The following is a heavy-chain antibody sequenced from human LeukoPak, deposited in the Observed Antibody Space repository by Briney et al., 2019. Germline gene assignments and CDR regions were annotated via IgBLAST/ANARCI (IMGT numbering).Heavy chain of an antibody. V-gene: IGHV4-59*01. D-gene: IGHD3-10*01. CDR3: AREVMVRGVSAFDI. J-gene: IGHJ3*02. CDR2: MYYSGST. Sequence: SETLSLTCTVSGGSISSFYWSWIRQPPGQGLEWIGYMYYSGSTNYNPSLKSRVTISVDTSKNQLSLKLNSVTAADTAVYYCAREVMVRGVSAFDIWGQGAMVTVSS. CDR1: GGSISSFY.